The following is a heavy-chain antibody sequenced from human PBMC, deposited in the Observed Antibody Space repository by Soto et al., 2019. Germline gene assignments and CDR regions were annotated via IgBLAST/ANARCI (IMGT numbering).Heavy chain of an antibody. J-gene: IGHJ6*02. Sequence: GESLKISCKGSGYRFTDYWIGWVRQMPGKGLEWMGIIYPGDSDTRYSPSFQGQVTISADKSISTAFLQWSGLKASDNAMYYCARYNAIDVWGQGTTVTVSS. CDR2: IYPGDSDT. CDR3: ARYNAIDV. CDR1: GYRFTDYW. V-gene: IGHV5-51*01.